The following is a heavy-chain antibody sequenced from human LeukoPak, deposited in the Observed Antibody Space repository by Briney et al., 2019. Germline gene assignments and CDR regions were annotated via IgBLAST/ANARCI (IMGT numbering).Heavy chain of an antibody. J-gene: IGHJ4*02. CDR3: ARTRSASSWNDY. D-gene: IGHD6-13*01. CDR1: GYTFTNHY. CDR2: INPSGGGA. V-gene: IGHV1-46*01. Sequence: ASVKVSCKASGYTFTNHYMHWVRQAPGQGLEWMGIINPSGGGASYAQKLQGRVTMTTDTSTSTAYMELRSLRSDDTAVYYCARTRSASSWNDYWGQGTLVTVSS.